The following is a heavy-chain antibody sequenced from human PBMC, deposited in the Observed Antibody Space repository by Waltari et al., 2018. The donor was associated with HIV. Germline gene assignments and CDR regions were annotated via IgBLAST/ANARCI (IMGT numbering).Heavy chain of an antibody. V-gene: IGHV4-39*07. CDR3: ARVEGYSSGWSPVLGYYFDY. CDR1: GGSISSSSYY. D-gene: IGHD6-19*01. CDR2: IYYSGST. J-gene: IGHJ4*02. Sequence: QLQLQESGPGLVKPSETLSLTCTVSGGSISSSSYYWGWIRQPPGKGLEWIGSIYYSGSTYYNPSLKSRVTISVDTSKNQFSLKLSSVTAADTAVYYCARVEGYSSGWSPVLGYYFDYWGQGTLVTVSS.